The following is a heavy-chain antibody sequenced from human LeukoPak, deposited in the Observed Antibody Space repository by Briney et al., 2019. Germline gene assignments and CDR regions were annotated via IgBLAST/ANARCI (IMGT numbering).Heavy chain of an antibody. CDR3: ARVSCTVAGTVDY. Sequence: SETLSLTCAVYGGSFSGYYWSWIRQPPGKGLEWIGEINHSGSTNYNPSLKSRVTISVDTSKNQFSLKLSSVTAADTAVYYCARVSCTVAGTVDYWGQGTLVTVSS. D-gene: IGHD6-19*01. CDR2: INHSGST. J-gene: IGHJ4*02. CDR1: GGSFSGYY. V-gene: IGHV4-34*01.